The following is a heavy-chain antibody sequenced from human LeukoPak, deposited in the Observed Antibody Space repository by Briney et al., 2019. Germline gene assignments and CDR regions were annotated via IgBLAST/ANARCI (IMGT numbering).Heavy chain of an antibody. D-gene: IGHD3-9*01. Sequence: GGSLRLSCVASGFTFSDYYMSWIRQAPGKGLEWVSYIGTSGSPIYYADSVKGRFTISRDNAKNSLYLQMNSLRAEDTAVYYCAKWGRTYDILTGYSYWGQGTLVTVSS. J-gene: IGHJ4*02. V-gene: IGHV3-11*01. CDR2: IGTSGSPI. CDR3: AKWGRTYDILTGYSY. CDR1: GFTFSDYY.